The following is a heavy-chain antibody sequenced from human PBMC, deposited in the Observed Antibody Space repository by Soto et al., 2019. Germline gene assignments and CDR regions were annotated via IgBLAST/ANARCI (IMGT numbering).Heavy chain of an antibody. CDR1: GGSISSGGYY. CDR3: ARVGSGVTAYFDS. Sequence: SETLSLTCTVSGGSISSGGYYWSWIRQHPGKGLEWIGYIYYSGSTNYNPSLKSRVTISADTSKNQFSLRLTSVTAADTAVYYCARVGSGVTAYFDSWGQGILVTVSS. D-gene: IGHD2-21*02. J-gene: IGHJ4*02. CDR2: IYYSGST. V-gene: IGHV4-31*03.